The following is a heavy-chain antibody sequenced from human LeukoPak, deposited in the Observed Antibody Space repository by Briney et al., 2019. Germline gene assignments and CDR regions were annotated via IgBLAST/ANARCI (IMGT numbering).Heavy chain of an antibody. V-gene: IGHV3-74*01. CDR3: ARGSGGLPSI. CDR2: IDSDGRIT. D-gene: IGHD3-16*01. J-gene: IGHJ4*02. CDR1: DLTFSNYW. Sequence: QPGGSLRLSCAASDLTFSNYWMHWVRQAPGKGLVWVSRIDSDGRITSYADYVQGRFSISRDNAKNTLYLQMNSLRVEDTAVYYCARGSGGLPSIWGQGTLVTVSS.